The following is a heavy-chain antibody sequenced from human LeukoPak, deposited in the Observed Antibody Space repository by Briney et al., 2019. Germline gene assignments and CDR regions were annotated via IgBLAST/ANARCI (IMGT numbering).Heavy chain of an antibody. CDR2: IKPDGTQN. J-gene: IGHJ6*02. D-gene: IGHD6-13*01. CDR1: GFTFSSYW. Sequence: GGSLRPSCVASGFTFSSYWMTWVRQAPGKGLEWVANIKPDGTQNYYVDSVKGRFTISRDNPKNSLYLQMNSLRADETAVYYCARLRPYSSTWYAYYGMDVWGQGTTVTVSS. V-gene: IGHV3-7*04. CDR3: ARLRPYSSTWYAYYGMDV.